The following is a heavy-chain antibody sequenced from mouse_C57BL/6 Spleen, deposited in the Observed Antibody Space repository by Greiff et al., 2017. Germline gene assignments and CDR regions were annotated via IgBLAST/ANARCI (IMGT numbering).Heavy chain of an antibody. CDR2: INPNYGTT. V-gene: IGHV1-39*01. CDR1: GYSFTDYN. CDR3: ASGYYGSSYFAY. D-gene: IGHD1-1*01. J-gene: IGHJ3*01. Sequence: EVKLMESGPELVKPGASVKISCKASGYSFTDYNMNWVKQSNGKSLEWIGVINPNYGTTSYNQKFKGKATLTVDQSSSTAYMQLNSLTSEDSAVYYCASGYYGSSYFAYWGQGTLVTVSA.